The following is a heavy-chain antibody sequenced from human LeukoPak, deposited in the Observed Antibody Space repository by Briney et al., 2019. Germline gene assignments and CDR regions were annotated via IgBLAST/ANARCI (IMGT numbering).Heavy chain of an antibody. CDR1: GFTFSSYG. Sequence: GGSLRLSCAASGFTFSSYGMHWVRQAPGKGLEWVAVIWYDGSTKYYADSVKGRFTISRDNSKNTLYLQMNSLRAEDTAVYYCAKCDFNDAFDIWGQGTMVTVSS. D-gene: IGHD3-3*01. V-gene: IGHV3-33*06. CDR3: AKCDFNDAFDI. CDR2: IWYDGSTK. J-gene: IGHJ3*02.